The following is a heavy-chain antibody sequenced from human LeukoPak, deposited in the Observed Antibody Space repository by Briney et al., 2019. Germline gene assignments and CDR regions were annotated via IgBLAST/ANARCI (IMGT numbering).Heavy chain of an antibody. CDR3: ARDSPVSAFDY. D-gene: IGHD3-16*02. CDR1: GFTVSSNY. J-gene: IGHJ4*02. Sequence: PGGSLRLSCAASGFTVSSNYMSWVRQAPGKGLEWVSVIYSGGSTYYADSVEGRFTISRDNSKNTLYLQMNSLRAEDTAVYYCARDSPVSAFDYWGQGTLVTVSS. V-gene: IGHV3-53*01. CDR2: IYSGGST.